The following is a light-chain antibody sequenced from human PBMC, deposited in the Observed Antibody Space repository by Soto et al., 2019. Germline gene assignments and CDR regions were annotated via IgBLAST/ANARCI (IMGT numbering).Light chain of an antibody. J-gene: IGKJ1*01. Sequence: DIHMTQSPSTLSASVGDRVTITCRASQSIRIWLAWYQQKPGRAPNLLIYGTSSLESGVPSRFSGSRSGTEFTLTISSLQPDNFAADYGQHYYDYSWEIGQGPTVESK. CDR1: QSIRIW. CDR3: QHYYDYSWE. V-gene: IGKV1-5*03. CDR2: GTS.